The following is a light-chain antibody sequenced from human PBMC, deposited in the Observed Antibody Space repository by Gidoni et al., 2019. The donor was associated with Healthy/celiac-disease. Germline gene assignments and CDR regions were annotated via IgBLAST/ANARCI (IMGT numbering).Light chain of an antibody. J-gene: IGKJ1*01. CDR3: QQYYSTRSW. CDR2: WAS. CDR1: QSVLYSSNNKNY. V-gene: IGKV4-1*01. Sequence: DIVMTQSPASLAVSLGERATINCKSSQSVLYSSNNKNYLAWYQQKPGQPPKLLIYWASTRESGVPDRFSGSGSGTDFTLTISSLQAEDVAVYYCQQYYSTRSWFGQGTKVEIK.